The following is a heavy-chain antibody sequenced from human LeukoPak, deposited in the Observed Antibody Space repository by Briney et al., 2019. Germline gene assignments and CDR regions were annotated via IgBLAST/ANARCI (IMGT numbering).Heavy chain of an antibody. CDR1: GGSIRSYY. D-gene: IGHD3-3*01. V-gene: IGHV4-59*01. J-gene: IGHJ5*02. CDR2: IYYSGNT. CDR3: ARGAGFFSGSYTLVDT. Sequence: PSETLSLTCTVSGGSIRSYYWSWIRQPPGKGLEWIGYIYYSGNTNYNPSLKSRVTMSVDTSKNQFSLMLSSVTAADTAVYYCARGAGFFSGSYTLVDTWGQGSLVTVSS.